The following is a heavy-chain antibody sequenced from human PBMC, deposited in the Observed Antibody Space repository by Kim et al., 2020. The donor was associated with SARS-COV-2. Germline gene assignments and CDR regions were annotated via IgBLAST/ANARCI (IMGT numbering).Heavy chain of an antibody. D-gene: IGHD3-22*01. CDR3: AGGVRTFSMIVVVLTAQTFYFDH. CDR2: INHSGRT. J-gene: IGHJ4*02. Sequence: SETLSLTCAVYGGSFSGYYWSWIRQAPGKGLEWIGEINHSGRTNYNPSLKSRVTISVDTSKNQFSLNLISVTAADTAIYYCAGGVRTFSMIVVVLTAQTFYFDHWGQGSLVTVSS. CDR1: GGSFSGYY. V-gene: IGHV4-34*01.